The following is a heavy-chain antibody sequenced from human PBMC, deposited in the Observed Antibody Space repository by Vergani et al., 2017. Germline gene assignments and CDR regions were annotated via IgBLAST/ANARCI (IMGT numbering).Heavy chain of an antibody. CDR1: GGSFSGYY. D-gene: IGHD2-2*01. CDR3: ARTSGFRSALLGYYYYYYMDV. J-gene: IGHJ6*03. V-gene: IGHV4-34*01. Sequence: QVQLQQWGAGLLKPSETLSLTCAVYGGSFSGYYWSWIRQPPGKGLEWIGEINHSGSTNYNPALKSRVTISVDTSKNQFSLKLSSVTAADTAVYYCARTSGFRSALLGYYYYYYMDVWVKGTTVTVSS. CDR2: INHSGST.